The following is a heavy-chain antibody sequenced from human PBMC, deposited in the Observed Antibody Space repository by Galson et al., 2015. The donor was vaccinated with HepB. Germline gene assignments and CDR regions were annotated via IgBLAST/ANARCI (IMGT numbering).Heavy chain of an antibody. D-gene: IGHD6-19*01. V-gene: IGHV1-24*01. CDR2: FDPEDGET. CDR3: ATLASAVALSLGWFDP. J-gene: IGHJ5*02. Sequence: SVKVSCKVSGYTLTELSMHWVRQAPGKGLEWMGGFDPEDGETIYAQKFQGRVTMTEDTSTDTAYMELSSLRSEDTAVYYCATLASAVALSLGWFDPWGQGTLVTVSS. CDR1: GYTLTELS.